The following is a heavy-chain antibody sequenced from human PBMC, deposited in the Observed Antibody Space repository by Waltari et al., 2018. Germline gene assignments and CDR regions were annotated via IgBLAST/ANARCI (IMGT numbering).Heavy chain of an antibody. Sequence: EVQLVESGGGLVQPGGSLRLSCAASGFTFSYHWMTWVRQAPGKGLEWVANIEEDGSVKYDADSVKGRFTISRDNAKNSLYLQMNSLRADDTAVYYCARDPGRLGSFIEYWGLGTLVTVS. CDR1: GFTFSYHW. CDR2: IEEDGSVK. V-gene: IGHV3-7*01. CDR3: ARDPGRLGSFIEY. D-gene: IGHD3-10*01. J-gene: IGHJ4*02.